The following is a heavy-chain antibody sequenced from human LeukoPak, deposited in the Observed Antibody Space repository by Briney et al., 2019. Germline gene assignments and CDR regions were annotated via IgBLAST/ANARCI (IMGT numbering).Heavy chain of an antibody. Sequence: PGGSLRLSCAGSGFSFSTSGVHWVRQAPGKGLEFASSIDADGRGRYYSKSVKGRFTISRDNSKNTVYLQLGDLRPDDMGVYYCATLDLSEIPWGKGTLVTVSS. CDR1: GFSFSTSG. CDR3: ATLDLSEIP. V-gene: IGHV3-64*01. CDR2: IDADGRGR. J-gene: IGHJ5*02. D-gene: IGHD3/OR15-3a*01.